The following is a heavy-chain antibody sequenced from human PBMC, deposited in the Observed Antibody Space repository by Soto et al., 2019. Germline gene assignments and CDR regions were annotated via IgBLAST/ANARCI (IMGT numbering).Heavy chain of an antibody. CDR3: ARDQIELYSKHYYYYGLDV. J-gene: IGHJ6*02. CDR2: IWYDGSNK. CDR1: GFTFSSYG. V-gene: IGHV3-33*01. Sequence: GGSLRLSCAASGFTFSSYGMHWVRQAPGKGLEWVAVIWYDGSNKYYADSVKGRFTISRDNSKNTLYLQMNSLRAEDTAVYYCARDQIELYSKHYYYYGLDVWGQGTTVTVSS. D-gene: IGHD4-4*01.